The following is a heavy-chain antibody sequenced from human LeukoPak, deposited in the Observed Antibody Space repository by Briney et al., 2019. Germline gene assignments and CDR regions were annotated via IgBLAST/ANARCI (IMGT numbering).Heavy chain of an antibody. V-gene: IGHV3-23*01. Sequence: GGSLRLSCLASKFTFNNYAMTWVRQAPGKGLEWVSSISGSGDNMDYADSVKGRFTISRDNSKNTLYLQMNSLRAEDTAVYYCAKDLNTMIVVVTPDYWGQGTLVTVSS. CDR1: KFTFNNYA. CDR2: ISGSGDNM. CDR3: AKDLNTMIVVVTPDY. D-gene: IGHD3-22*01. J-gene: IGHJ4*02.